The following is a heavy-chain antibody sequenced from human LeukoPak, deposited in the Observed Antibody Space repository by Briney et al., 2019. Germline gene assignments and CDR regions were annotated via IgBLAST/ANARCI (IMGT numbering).Heavy chain of an antibody. CDR2: IYSGGST. D-gene: IGHD1/OR15-1a*01. Sequence: PGGSLRLSCVAPGFTVSNKYMNWVRQGPGKGLEWVSVIYSGGSTYYADSVKGRFTISRDNSKNTLYLQMNSLRAEDTAVYYCARGQNIPAWGQGTLVTVSS. CDR3: ARGQNIPA. CDR1: GFTVSNKY. V-gene: IGHV3-53*01. J-gene: IGHJ4*02.